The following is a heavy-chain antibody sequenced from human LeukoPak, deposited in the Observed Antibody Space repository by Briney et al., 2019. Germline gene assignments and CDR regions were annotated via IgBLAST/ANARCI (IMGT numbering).Heavy chain of an antibody. CDR1: GGSISSSDYY. CDR2: IYCSGST. Sequence: SETLSLTCTVSGGSISSSDYYWAWIRQPPGKGLEWIGSIYCSGSTYYNPSLKSRVTISVDSSKNQFSLKLNSVTAADTAVYYCARIRGGDFDYWGQGTLVTVSS. CDR3: ARIRGGDFDY. V-gene: IGHV4-39*01. D-gene: IGHD3-16*01. J-gene: IGHJ4*02.